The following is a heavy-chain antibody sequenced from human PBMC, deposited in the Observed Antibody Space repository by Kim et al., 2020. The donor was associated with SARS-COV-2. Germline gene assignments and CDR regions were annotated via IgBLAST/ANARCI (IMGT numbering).Heavy chain of an antibody. J-gene: IGHJ5*02. V-gene: IGHV3-30*01. CDR3: ARSNSGSYQGWFDP. Sequence: ADSVQGRFTISRDNSKNTLYLQMNSLRAEDTAVYYCARSNSGSYQGWFDPWGQGTLVTVSS. D-gene: IGHD1-26*01.